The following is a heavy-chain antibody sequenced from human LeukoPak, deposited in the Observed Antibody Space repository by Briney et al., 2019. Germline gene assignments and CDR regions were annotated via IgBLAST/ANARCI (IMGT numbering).Heavy chain of an antibody. D-gene: IGHD2-15*01. Sequence: GGSLRLSCAASEFTFSSYSMNWVRQAPGKGLEWVSSISSRSSYIYYADSVKGRFTISRDNAKNSLYLQMNSLRAEDTAVYYCARVGCRGGSCSSRGGYYYGVDVWGQGTTVTVSS. CDR2: ISSRSSYI. V-gene: IGHV3-21*01. CDR1: EFTFSSYS. J-gene: IGHJ6*02. CDR3: ARVGCRGGSCSSRGGYYYGVDV.